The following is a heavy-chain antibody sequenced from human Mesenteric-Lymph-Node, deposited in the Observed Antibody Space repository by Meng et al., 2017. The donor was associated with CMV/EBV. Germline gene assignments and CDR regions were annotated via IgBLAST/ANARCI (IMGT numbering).Heavy chain of an antibody. CDR3: ARRGTTGYYFDS. D-gene: IGHD3-9*01. Sequence: GESLKISCAASGFTFDNYGMSWVRQAPGKGLECVSSIKWNGGGRGYADSVKGRFTISRDNAKNSLYLQMNSLRAEDTAVYYCARRGTTGYYFDSWGQGMLVTVSS. CDR2: IKWNGGGR. J-gene: IGHJ4*02. CDR1: GFTFDNYG. V-gene: IGHV3-20*04.